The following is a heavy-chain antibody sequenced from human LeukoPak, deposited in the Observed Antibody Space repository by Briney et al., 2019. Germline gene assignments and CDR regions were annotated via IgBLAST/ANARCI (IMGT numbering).Heavy chain of an antibody. CDR2: IKDDGSDK. CDR1: GFTFDDYG. D-gene: IGHD1-26*01. J-gene: IGHJ4*02. CDR3: ARAAGGTSRDY. Sequence: GGSLRLSCAASGFTFDDYGMSWVRQAPGKGLEWVANIKDDGSDKYYVDSVKGRFTISRDNAKNSLYLQMNSLRDDDTAVYYCARAAGGTSRDYWGQGTLVTVSS. V-gene: IGHV3-7*01.